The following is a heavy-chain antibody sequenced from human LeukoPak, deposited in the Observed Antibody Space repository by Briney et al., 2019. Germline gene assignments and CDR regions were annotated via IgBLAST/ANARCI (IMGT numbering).Heavy chain of an antibody. Sequence: SGGSLRLSCAASGFTFSGFDMHWVRQATGGGLEWVSSIASAGDTYYVDSVRGRFTTSRENAKNSLYLQMNSLRAGDTAGYYCVRGGHIGFDYWGQGTLVTDSS. CDR3: VRGGHIGFDY. V-gene: IGHV3-13*01. J-gene: IGHJ4*02. CDR2: IASAGDT. D-gene: IGHD2-21*01. CDR1: GFTFSGFD.